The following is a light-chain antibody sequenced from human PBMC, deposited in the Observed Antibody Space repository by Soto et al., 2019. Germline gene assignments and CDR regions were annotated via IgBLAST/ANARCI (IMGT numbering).Light chain of an antibody. CDR2: ADD. CDR3: QSYVSLNLV. CDR1: SGSIASNY. J-gene: IGLJ1*01. Sequence: NFMLTQPHSVSEYPGKTVTLSCTGSSGSIASNYVQWYQQRPGSAPTVVIYADDQRPSGVPDRCSGSIDRSSNSASLTISGLKTEDEADYYCQSYVSLNLVFGTGTKVTVL. V-gene: IGLV6-57*02.